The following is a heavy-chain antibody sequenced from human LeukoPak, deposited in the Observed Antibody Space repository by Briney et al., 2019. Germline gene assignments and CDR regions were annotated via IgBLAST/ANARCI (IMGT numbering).Heavy chain of an antibody. V-gene: IGHV3-48*02. J-gene: IGHJ4*02. CDR2: ISGSSTTI. CDR3: ARDVLSYGDSGVDY. Sequence: GGSPRLSCAASGFTFSSYTMTWVRQAPGKGLEWVSYISGSSTTIYYADSVKGRFTISRDNAKNSLYLQMNGLRDEDTAVYYCARDVLSYGDSGVDYWGQGTLVTVSS. CDR1: GFTFSSYT. D-gene: IGHD2-2*01.